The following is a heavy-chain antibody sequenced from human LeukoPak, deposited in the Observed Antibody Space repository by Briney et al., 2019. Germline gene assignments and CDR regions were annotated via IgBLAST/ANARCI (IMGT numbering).Heavy chain of an antibody. D-gene: IGHD3-3*01. CDR3: ARRPSITIFGVVIFYYFDY. V-gene: IGHV4-34*01. CDR2: INHNGST. CDR1: GGSFSGYY. J-gene: IGHJ4*02. Sequence: SETLSLTCAVYGGSFSGYYWSWIRQPPGKGLEWIGEINHNGSTNSNPSLTIRVTISVGTSKNQFSLKLSSVPAADTAVYYCARRPSITIFGVVIFYYFDYWGQGTLVTVSS.